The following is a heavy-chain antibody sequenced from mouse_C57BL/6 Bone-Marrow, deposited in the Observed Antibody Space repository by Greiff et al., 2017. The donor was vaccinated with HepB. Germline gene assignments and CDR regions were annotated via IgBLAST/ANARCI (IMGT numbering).Heavy chain of an antibody. J-gene: IGHJ4*01. CDR1: EYEFPSHD. CDR3: AKSLYYGSDVDY. D-gene: IGHD1-1*01. V-gene: IGHV5-2*01. CDR2: INSDGGST. Sequence: EVKLVESGGGLVQPGESLKLSCESNEYEFPSHDMSWVRKTPEKRLELVAAINSDGGSTYYPDTMERRFIIARDNTKKTLYLQMSSLRSEDTALYYCAKSLYYGSDVDYWGQGTSVTVSS.